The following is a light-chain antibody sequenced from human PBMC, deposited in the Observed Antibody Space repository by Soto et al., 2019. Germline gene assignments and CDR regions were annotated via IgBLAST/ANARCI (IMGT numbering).Light chain of an antibody. J-gene: IGKJ4*01. CDR3: QHVSSYPLS. CDR1: QGIGSC. CDR2: TAS. V-gene: IGKV1-12*01. Sequence: DIQMTQSPASVSASLGDRATITCRASQGIGSCFAWYQQKPGKAPKLLLYTASSVPSGVPARFSGSGCGTDFTLTISSLQPEDFATYYWQHVSSYPLSFGGGTKVEIK.